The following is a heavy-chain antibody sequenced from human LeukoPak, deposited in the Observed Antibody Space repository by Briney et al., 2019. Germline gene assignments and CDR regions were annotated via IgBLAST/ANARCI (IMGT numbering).Heavy chain of an antibody. D-gene: IGHD2-15*01. CDR1: GFTFDDYA. Sequence: GGSLRLSCAASGFTFDDYAMHWVRQAPGKGLEWVSGISWNSGSIGYADSVKGRFTISRDNAKNSLYLQMNSLRAEDTAVYYCACLVVVADYWGQGTLVTVSP. CDR3: ACLVVVADY. CDR2: ISWNSGSI. J-gene: IGHJ4*02. V-gene: IGHV3-9*01.